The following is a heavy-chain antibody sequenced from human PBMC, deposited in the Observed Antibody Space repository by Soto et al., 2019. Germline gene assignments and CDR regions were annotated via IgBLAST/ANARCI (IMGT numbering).Heavy chain of an antibody. CDR1: GGSVSISGYS. CDR2: IYHNADT. J-gene: IGHJ2*01. V-gene: IGHV4-30-2*01. Sequence: QLQLQESGSGLVKPSQTLSLTCAVSGGSVSISGYSWRWIRQPPGKGLEWIGYIYHNADTYYNPSLESRVTMSVDRSKNQFSLKLKSVTVADTAVYYCARGISATGPYWFFDLWGRGTLVTVSS. D-gene: IGHD6-13*01. CDR3: ARGISATGPYWFFDL.